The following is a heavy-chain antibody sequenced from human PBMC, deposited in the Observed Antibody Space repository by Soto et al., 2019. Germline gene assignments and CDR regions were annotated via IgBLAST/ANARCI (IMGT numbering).Heavy chain of an antibody. J-gene: IGHJ5*02. CDR1: GFTLQNYA. V-gene: IGHV3-23*01. CDR3: AKGKSTGDIDWFDP. D-gene: IGHD3-10*01. CDR2: LIGGHYGT. Sequence: GVSLRLSCTASGFTLQNYAMAWVRQAPGEGLEWVSTLIGGHYGTAYSYSVKGRFTVSRDNSKNCLYLQMNSLGVEDTAMYFCAKGKSTGDIDWFDPWGQGSLVTVS.